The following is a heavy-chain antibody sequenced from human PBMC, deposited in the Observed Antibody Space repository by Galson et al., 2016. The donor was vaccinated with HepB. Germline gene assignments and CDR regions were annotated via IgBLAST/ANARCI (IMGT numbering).Heavy chain of an antibody. V-gene: IGHV3-23*01. D-gene: IGHD3-10*01. J-gene: IGHJ4*02. CDR2: ISGSGDNT. Sequence: SLRLSCAASGFTFSTDAMTWVRQAPGKGLEWVSAISGSGDNTFYADSVKGRFTISRDNSKNTLFLQLNSLRAEDTAVYYCAKDGLGWFGELLPDDYWGQGTLVTVSS. CDR3: AKDGLGWFGELLPDDY. CDR1: GFTFSTDA.